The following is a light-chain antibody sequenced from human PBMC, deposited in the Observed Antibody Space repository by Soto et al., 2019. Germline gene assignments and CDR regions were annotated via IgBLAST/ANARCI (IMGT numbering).Light chain of an antibody. J-gene: IGKJ5*01. V-gene: IGKV3-15*01. CDR3: QQYNNWPPIT. CDR1: QSVSSN. CDR2: GAS. Sequence: EIVMTQSPSTLSVSPVERASLSFRASQSVSSNLAWYQQKPGQAPRLLIYGASTRATGIPARFSGSGPGTEFTLTISSLQSEDFAVYYCQQYNNWPPITFGQGTRLEIK.